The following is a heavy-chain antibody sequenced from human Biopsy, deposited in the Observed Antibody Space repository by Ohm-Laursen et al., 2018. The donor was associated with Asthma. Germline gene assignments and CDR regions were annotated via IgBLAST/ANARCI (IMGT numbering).Heavy chain of an antibody. D-gene: IGHD2-8*02. J-gene: IGHJ4*02. CDR1: GFTFSDYY. V-gene: IGHV3-11*01. CDR3: ASECTVATCPLAY. Sequence: SLRLSCAASGFTFSDYYMSWIRQAPGKGLEWVSYISSSGGTIYYAGSVKGRFTISRDNAQNSLFLQMTSLGAEDTAVYYCASECTVATCPLAYWGQGALVTVSS. CDR2: ISSSGGTI.